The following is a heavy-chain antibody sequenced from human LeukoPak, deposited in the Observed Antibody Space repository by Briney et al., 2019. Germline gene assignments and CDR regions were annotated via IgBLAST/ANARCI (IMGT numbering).Heavy chain of an antibody. CDR3: ARDSAYYYDSSGYHDAFDI. CDR1: GGSVTSGTYY. D-gene: IGHD3-22*01. Sequence: SETLSLTCTVSGGSVTSGTYYWSWIRQPPGKGLEWIGYIYYSGSTNYNPSLKSRVTMSVDTSKNQFSLRLNSVTAADTAVYYCARDSAYYYDSSGYHDAFDIWGQGTMVTVSS. V-gene: IGHV4-61*01. CDR2: IYYSGST. J-gene: IGHJ3*02.